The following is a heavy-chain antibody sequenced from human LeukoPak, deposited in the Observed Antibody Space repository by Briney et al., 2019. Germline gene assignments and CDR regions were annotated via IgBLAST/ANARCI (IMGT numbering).Heavy chain of an antibody. D-gene: IGHD6-19*01. V-gene: IGHV1-58*02. CDR1: GFTVTSSA. CDR2: IVVGSGDT. Sequence: TSVKASCKPSGFTVTSSAMPWGRQAPSQRLECIGWIVVGSGDTTSAQKFQERVTITRDMSTSTAYMELSSLRFEDTAVYYCAADRTASGGWYLNFDYWGQGTLVTVSS. J-gene: IGHJ4*02. CDR3: AADRTASGGWYLNFDY.